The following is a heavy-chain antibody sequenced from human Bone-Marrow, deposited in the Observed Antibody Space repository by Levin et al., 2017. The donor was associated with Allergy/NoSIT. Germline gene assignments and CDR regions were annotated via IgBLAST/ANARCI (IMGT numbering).Heavy chain of an antibody. Sequence: GGSLRLSCAASGFSFSSNVMHWVRQAPGKGLEWVAAIYFDGGKKYYAGSVEGRFTVSRDNSRNTLYLEMNSLGIEDTAIYYCAKDYPPAPSYGTTWGYTFYGMDVWGLGTTVIVS. D-gene: IGHD1-1*01. V-gene: IGHV3-30*18. J-gene: IGHJ6*02. CDR1: GFSFSSNV. CDR3: AKDYPPAPSYGTTWGYTFYGMDV. CDR2: IYFDGGKK.